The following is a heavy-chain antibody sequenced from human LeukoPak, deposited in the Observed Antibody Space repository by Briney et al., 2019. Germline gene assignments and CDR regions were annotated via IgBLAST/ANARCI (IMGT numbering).Heavy chain of an antibody. CDR1: GGSISSYY. D-gene: IGHD3-22*01. V-gene: IGHV4-59*01. Sequence: PSETLSLTCTVSGGSISSYYWSWIRQPPGKGLEWIGYIYYSGSTNYNPSLKSRVTISVDTSKNQFSLKLSSVTAADTAVYYCARSSYYYDSSGYSYYNYYYMDVWGKGTTVTVSS. CDR3: ARSSYYYDSSGYSYYNYYYMDV. CDR2: IYYSGST. J-gene: IGHJ6*03.